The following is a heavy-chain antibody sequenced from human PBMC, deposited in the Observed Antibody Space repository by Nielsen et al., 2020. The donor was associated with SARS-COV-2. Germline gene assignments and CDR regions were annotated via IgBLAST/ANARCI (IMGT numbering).Heavy chain of an antibody. CDR3: AKDQFSLNHGAFDI. V-gene: IGHV3-23*01. J-gene: IGHJ3*02. CDR1: GFTFSSYA. Sequence: GGSLKISCAASGFTFSSYAMSWVRHAPGKGLEWVSAISGSGGSTYYADSVKGRFTISRDNSKNTLYLQMNSLRAEDTAVYYCAKDQFSLNHGAFDIWGQGTMVTVSS. D-gene: IGHD1-14*01. CDR2: ISGSGGST.